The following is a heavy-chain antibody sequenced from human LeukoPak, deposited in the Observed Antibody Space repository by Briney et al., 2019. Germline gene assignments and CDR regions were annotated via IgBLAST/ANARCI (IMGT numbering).Heavy chain of an antibody. D-gene: IGHD1-26*01. CDR3: ARGVGATFGN. V-gene: IGHV4-59*12. Sequence: SETLSLTCTVSGGSISPYYWSWIRQPPGKGLEWIGYIYYSGSTNYNPSLKSRVTISIDTSKNQFSLKLSSVTAADTAVYYCARGVGATFGNWGQGTLVTVSS. J-gene: IGHJ4*02. CDR2: IYYSGST. CDR1: GGSISPYY.